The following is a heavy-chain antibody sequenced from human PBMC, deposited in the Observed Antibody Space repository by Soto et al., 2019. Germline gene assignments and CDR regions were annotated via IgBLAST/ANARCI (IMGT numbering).Heavy chain of an antibody. Sequence: GGSLRLSCAASGFTFSSYSMNWVRQAPGKGLEWVSYISSSSTIYYADSEKGRFNISRDNAKNSLYLQMNSLRDEDTAVYYCARYPYDFWSGTTHYYYYGMDVWGQGTTVTVSS. V-gene: IGHV3-48*02. CDR2: ISSSSTI. J-gene: IGHJ6*02. CDR3: ARYPYDFWSGTTHYYYYGMDV. CDR1: GFTFSSYS. D-gene: IGHD3-3*01.